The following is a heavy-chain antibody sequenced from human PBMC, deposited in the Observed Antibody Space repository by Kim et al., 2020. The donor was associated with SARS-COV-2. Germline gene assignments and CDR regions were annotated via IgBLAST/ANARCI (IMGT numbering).Heavy chain of an antibody. J-gene: IGHJ5*02. CDR3: ARDFFPSTYYDFWSGYSSRQNWFDP. D-gene: IGHD3-3*01. Sequence: SETLSLTCTVSGGSISSGGYYWSWIRQHPGKGLEWIGYIYYSGSTYYNPSLKSRVTISVDTSKNQFSLKLSSVTAADTAVYYCARDFFPSTYYDFWSGYSSRQNWFDPWGQGTLVTVSS. CDR1: GGSISSGGYY. CDR2: IYYSGST. V-gene: IGHV4-31*03.